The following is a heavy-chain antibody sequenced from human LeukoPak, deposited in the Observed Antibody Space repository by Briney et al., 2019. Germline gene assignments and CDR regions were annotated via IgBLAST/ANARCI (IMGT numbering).Heavy chain of an antibody. CDR2: IYPGDSDT. Sequence: GESLKISCKGSGYSFTSYWIGWVRQMPGKGLEWMGIIYPGDSDTRYSPSFQGQVTISADKSISTAYLQWSSLKASDTAMYYCARHRRPGIAVAVVPSIDYWGQGTLVTVSS. J-gene: IGHJ4*02. CDR1: GYSFTSYW. CDR3: ARHRRPGIAVAVVPSIDY. D-gene: IGHD6-19*01. V-gene: IGHV5-51*01.